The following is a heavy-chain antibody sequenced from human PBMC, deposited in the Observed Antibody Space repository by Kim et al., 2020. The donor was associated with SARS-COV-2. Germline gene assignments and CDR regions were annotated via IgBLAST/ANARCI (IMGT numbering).Heavy chain of an antibody. CDR1: GGSISSYY. V-gene: IGHV4-4*07. D-gene: IGHD3-10*01. Sequence: SETLSLTCTVSGGSISSYYWSWIRQPAGKGLEWIGHIHTSGSTNYNPSLKSRVTMSVDTSKNQFSLKMYSVTAADTAVDYCAPECARDMVRGVLILNWFDHWGQGTLVTVSS. CDR3: APECARDMVRGVLILNWFDH. CDR2: IHTSGST. J-gene: IGHJ5*02.